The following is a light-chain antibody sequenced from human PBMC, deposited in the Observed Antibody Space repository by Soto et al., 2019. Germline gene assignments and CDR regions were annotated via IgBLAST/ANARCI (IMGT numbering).Light chain of an antibody. J-gene: IGKJ3*01. Sequence: DIPMTQFPSTLSASVGDRVTITCRASQSISTWLAWYQQKPGKAPKLLIFDASSLDSGVPSRFSGTGSGTDFTLTISSLQPDDFATYYCQQYNRNSPVTFGPGTKVDI. CDR2: DAS. V-gene: IGKV1-5*01. CDR1: QSISTW. CDR3: QQYNRNSPVT.